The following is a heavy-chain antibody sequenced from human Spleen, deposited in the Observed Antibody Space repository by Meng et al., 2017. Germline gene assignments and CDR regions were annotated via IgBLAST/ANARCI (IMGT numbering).Heavy chain of an antibody. CDR1: GFTFNTNA. V-gene: IGHV3-23*01. CDR2: ISRGGDT. CDR3: AKVRGGYWVIIDY. D-gene: IGHD2-15*01. J-gene: IGHJ4*02. Sequence: GESLKISCAASGFTFNTNAMAWVRQAPGKGLDWVSAISRGGDTYYADSVKGRFTISRDISNTTLFLQMNTLRAEDTAVYYCAKVRGGYWVIIDYWGQGSLVTVSS.